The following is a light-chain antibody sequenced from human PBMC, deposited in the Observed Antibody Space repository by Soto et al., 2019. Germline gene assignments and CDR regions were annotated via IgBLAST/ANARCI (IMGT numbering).Light chain of an antibody. J-gene: IGKJ3*01. CDR2: GAS. V-gene: IGKV3-20*01. CDR1: QSVSSSY. CDR3: EQYGSSPSFT. Sequence: EIVLTQSPGTLSLSPGERATLSCRASQSVSSSYLAWYQQKPGQAPRLLIYGASSRATGIPDRFGGSGSGTDFTLTISTPEAEDGPVSYGEQYGSSPSFTCGPGSKVDIK.